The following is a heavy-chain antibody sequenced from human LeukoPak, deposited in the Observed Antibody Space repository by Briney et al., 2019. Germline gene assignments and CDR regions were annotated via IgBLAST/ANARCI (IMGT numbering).Heavy chain of an antibody. V-gene: IGHV1-8*01. CDR1: GYTFNTYD. Sequence: GASVKVSCKASGYTFNTYDINWVRQAVGQGLEWMGWMNPNNGDTDYAQKFQGRVTMTRNASITTAYMELSSLRSDDTAVYYCARRGEMIPAGMDVWGQGTTVTVSS. CDR3: ARRGEMIPAGMDV. D-gene: IGHD3-16*01. CDR2: MNPNNGDT. J-gene: IGHJ6*02.